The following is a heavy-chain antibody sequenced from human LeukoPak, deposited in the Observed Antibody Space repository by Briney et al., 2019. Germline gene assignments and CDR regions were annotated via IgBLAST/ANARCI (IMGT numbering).Heavy chain of an antibody. D-gene: IGHD3-10*01. J-gene: IGHJ4*02. CDR2: ISSSGSTI. Sequence: PGGPLRLSCAASGFTFSSYEMNWVRQAPGKGLEWVSYISSSGSTIYYADSVKGRFTISRDNAKNSLYLQMNSLRAEDTAVYYCASLPLWFGEYYWGQGTLVTVSS. V-gene: IGHV3-48*03. CDR3: ASLPLWFGEYY. CDR1: GFTFSSYE.